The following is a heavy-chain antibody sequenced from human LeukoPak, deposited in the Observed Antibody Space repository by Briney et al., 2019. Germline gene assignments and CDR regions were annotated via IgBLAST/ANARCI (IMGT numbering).Heavy chain of an antibody. CDR3: ARDLPLGTYLDAFDI. Sequence: GGSLRLSCAASGFTFSSYSMNWVRQAPGKGLEWVSSISSSSSYIYYADSVKGRFTISRDNAKNSLYLQMNSLRAEDTAVYYCARDLPLGTYLDAFDIWGQGTMVTVSS. J-gene: IGHJ3*02. D-gene: IGHD7-27*01. V-gene: IGHV3-21*01. CDR1: GFTFSSYS. CDR2: ISSSSSYI.